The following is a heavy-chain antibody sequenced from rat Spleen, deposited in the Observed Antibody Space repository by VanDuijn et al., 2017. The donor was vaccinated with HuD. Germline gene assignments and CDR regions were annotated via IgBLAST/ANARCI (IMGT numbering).Heavy chain of an antibody. CDR3: AKDRVRGTSPYYFAY. CDR2: IIYDGSRT. D-gene: IGHD4-3*01. Sequence: EVQLVESGGGLVQPGRSLKLSCAASGFTFSDYNMAWVRQAPKKGLEWVATIIYDGSRTYYRDSVKGRFTISRDNAESSLYLQMDSLRSEDTSTYYCAKDRVRGTSPYYFAYWGQGVMVTVSS. J-gene: IGHJ2*01. V-gene: IGHV5S10*01. CDR1: GFTFSDYN.